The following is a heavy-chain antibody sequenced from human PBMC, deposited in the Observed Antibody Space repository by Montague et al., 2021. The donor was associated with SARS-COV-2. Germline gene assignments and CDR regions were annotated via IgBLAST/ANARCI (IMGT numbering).Heavy chain of an antibody. D-gene: IGHD1-14*01. CDR1: GASVGSSD. CDR2: FYIVGST. V-gene: IGHV4-59*02. Sequence: SETLSLTCTVSGASVGSSDWGWIRQSPGKGLEWIGYFYIVGSTYYNPSLKSRATISRDTSKNQFSLKVRSVTAADTAVYYCARETMTADAFDIWGQGTMVTVSS. CDR3: ARETMTADAFDI. J-gene: IGHJ3*02.